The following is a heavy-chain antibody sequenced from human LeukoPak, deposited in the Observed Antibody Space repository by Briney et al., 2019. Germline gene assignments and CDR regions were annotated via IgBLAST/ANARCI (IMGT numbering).Heavy chain of an antibody. CDR3: ARVLVVPAAIDY. CDR1: GFTFSSYS. CDR2: INIGSSTI. V-gene: IGHV3-48*01. D-gene: IGHD2-2*01. J-gene: IGHJ4*02. Sequence: PGGSLRLSCAASGFTFSSYSMNWVRQAPGKGLEWVSYINIGSSTIYYADSVKGRFTISRDNAKNSLYLQMNSLRAEDTAVYYCARVLVVPAAIDYWGQGTLVTVSS.